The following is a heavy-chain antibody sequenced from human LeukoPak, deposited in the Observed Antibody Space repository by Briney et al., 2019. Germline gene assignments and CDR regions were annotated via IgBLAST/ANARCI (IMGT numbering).Heavy chain of an antibody. Sequence: PSETLSLTCTVSGGSITNYYWTWIRQPPGKGLEWIGYIHYSGSTNYNPSLKSRVTISVDTSKDQFSLKLSSVTAADTAVYYCARASVTYYYYYYMDVWGKGTTVTVSS. J-gene: IGHJ6*03. CDR3: ARASVTYYYYYYMDV. D-gene: IGHD4-11*01. V-gene: IGHV4-59*01. CDR2: IHYSGST. CDR1: GGSITNYY.